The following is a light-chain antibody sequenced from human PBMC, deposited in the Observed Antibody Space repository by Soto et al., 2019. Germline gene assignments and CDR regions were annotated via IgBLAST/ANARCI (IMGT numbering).Light chain of an antibody. Sequence: DIQMTQSPSSLSASVRDRVTITCRASQGISNYLAWYQQKPGKVPKLLIYAASTLQSGVPSRFSGSGSGTEFTLTISSLQPEDVATYYCQKYNSAPCTFGQGTRLEIK. CDR1: QGISNY. CDR3: QKYNSAPCT. CDR2: AAS. V-gene: IGKV1-27*01. J-gene: IGKJ5*01.